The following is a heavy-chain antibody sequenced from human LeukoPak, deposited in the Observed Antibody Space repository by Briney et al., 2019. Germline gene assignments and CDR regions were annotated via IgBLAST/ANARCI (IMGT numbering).Heavy chain of an antibody. CDR2: TYYRSKWYN. V-gene: IGHV6-1*01. Sequence: SQTLSLTCAISGDSVSNNSAAWNWIRQSPSRGLEWLGRTYYRSKWYNDYAVSVKSRITINPDTSKNQFSLKLSSVTAADTAVYYCARESPTVTTYDYWGQGTLVTVSS. D-gene: IGHD4-17*01. J-gene: IGHJ4*02. CDR1: GDSVSNNSAA. CDR3: ARESPTVTTYDY.